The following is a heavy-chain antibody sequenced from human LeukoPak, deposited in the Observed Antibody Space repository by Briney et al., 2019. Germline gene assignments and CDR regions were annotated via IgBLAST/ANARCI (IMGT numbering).Heavy chain of an antibody. CDR2: IYYSGST. CDR3: ARGRPYSSGHSPLWY. D-gene: IGHD6-19*01. Sequence: SETLSLTCTVSGGSISSYYWSWIRQPPGKGLEWIGYIYYSGSTNYNPSLKSRVTISVDTSKNQFSLKLSSVTAADTAVYYCARGRPYSSGHSPLWYWGQGTLVTVSS. J-gene: IGHJ4*02. CDR1: GGSISSYY. V-gene: IGHV4-59*01.